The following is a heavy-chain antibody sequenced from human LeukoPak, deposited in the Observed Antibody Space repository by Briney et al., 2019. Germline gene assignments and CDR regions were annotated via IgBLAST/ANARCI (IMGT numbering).Heavy chain of an antibody. CDR2: INSDGSGT. Sequence: GGSLRLSCAASGSTFSTYWMHWVRQAPGKGLVWVSRINSDGSGTGFADSLNGRFTISRDNAKNILYLQMNSLRAEDTAVYYCVREFYSALWDWGQGTLVTVSS. CDR1: GSTFSTYW. D-gene: IGHD2-21*01. J-gene: IGHJ4*02. V-gene: IGHV3-74*01. CDR3: VREFYSALWD.